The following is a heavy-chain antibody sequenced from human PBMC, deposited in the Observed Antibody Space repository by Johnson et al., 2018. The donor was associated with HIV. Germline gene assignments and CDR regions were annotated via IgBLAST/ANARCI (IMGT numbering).Heavy chain of an antibody. CDR2: INWNGGGT. CDR3: TTWTYYGAFDI. CDR1: GFTFNDYA. J-gene: IGHJ3*02. D-gene: IGHD1-26*01. V-gene: IGHV3-20*04. Sequence: VQLVESGGGVVRPGESLRLSCAASGFTFNDYAMTWLRQAPGKGLEWVSGINWNGGGTGYADSVKGRFTISRDNAKNSLHLQMNSLKTEDTAVYYCTTWTYYGAFDIWGQGTMVTVSS.